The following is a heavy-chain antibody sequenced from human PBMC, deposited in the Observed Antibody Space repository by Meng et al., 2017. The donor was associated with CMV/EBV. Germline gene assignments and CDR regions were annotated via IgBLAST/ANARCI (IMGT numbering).Heavy chain of an antibody. Sequence: LTLSCTVSGGSISSGGYYWSWIRQHPGKGLEWIGYIYYSGSTYYNPSLKSRVTISVDTSKNQFSLKLSSVTAADTAVYYCARDTVSTYYYYGMDVWGQGTTVTVSS. CDR2: IYYSGST. D-gene: IGHD4-11*01. CDR1: GGSISSGGYY. V-gene: IGHV4-31*03. J-gene: IGHJ6*02. CDR3: ARDTVSTYYYYGMDV.